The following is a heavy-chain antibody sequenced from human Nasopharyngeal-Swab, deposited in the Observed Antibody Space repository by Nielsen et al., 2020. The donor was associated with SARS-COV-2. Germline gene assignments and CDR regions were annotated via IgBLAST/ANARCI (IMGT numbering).Heavy chain of an antibody. V-gene: IGHV3-48*02. J-gene: IGHJ4*02. CDR3: ARDPYDYVWGSYRYMGDY. Sequence: GESLKISCAASGFTFSRYSMNWVSQDPGKGLEWVSYISSSSSTIYYADSVKGRFTISRDNAKNSLYLQMNSLRDEDTAVYSCARDPYDYVWGSYRYMGDYWGQGTLVTVSS. CDR1: GFTFSRYS. D-gene: IGHD3-16*02. CDR2: ISSSSSTI.